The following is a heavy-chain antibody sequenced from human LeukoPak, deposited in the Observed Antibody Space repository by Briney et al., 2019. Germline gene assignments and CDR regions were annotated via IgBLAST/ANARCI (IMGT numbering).Heavy chain of an antibody. V-gene: IGHV4-34*01. J-gene: IGHJ6*02. CDR3: ARHTPGILTGYYYYYYGMDV. CDR1: GGSFSGYY. CDR2: INHSGST. Sequence: SETLSLTCAVYGGSFSGYYWSWIRQPPGKGLEWIGEINHSGSTNYNPSLKSRVTISVDTSKNQFSLKLSSVTAADTAVYYCARHTPGILTGYYYYYYGMDVWGQGTTVTVSS. D-gene: IGHD3-9*01.